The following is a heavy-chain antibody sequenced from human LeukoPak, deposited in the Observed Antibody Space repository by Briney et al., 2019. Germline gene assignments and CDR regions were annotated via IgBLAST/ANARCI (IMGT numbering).Heavy chain of an antibody. CDR2: IYTSGST. J-gene: IGHJ6*02. CDR3: AREVVVPAARVGYYYYGMDV. CDR1: GGSLSSYY. D-gene: IGHD2-2*01. V-gene: IGHV4-4*07. Sequence: SETLSLTCTVSGGSLSSYYWSWIRQPAGKGLEWIGRIYTSGSTNYNPSLRSRVTMSVDTSKNQFSLKLSSVTAADTAVYYCAREVVVPAARVGYYYYGMDVWGQGTTVTVSS.